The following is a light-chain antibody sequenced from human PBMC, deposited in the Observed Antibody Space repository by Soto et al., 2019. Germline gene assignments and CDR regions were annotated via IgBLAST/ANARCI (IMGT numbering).Light chain of an antibody. V-gene: IGLV1-44*01. CDR1: SSNIGRNT. CDR3: ATWDHSLNGVV. J-gene: IGLJ2*01. CDR2: SDN. Sequence: SVLTQPPSASGTPGQRVTISCSGSSSNIGRNTVNWFQQLPGTAPKLLVYSDNQRPSGVPDRFSGSKSGTSASLAISGLRSGDEADYYCATWDHSLNGVVFGGGTKLTVL.